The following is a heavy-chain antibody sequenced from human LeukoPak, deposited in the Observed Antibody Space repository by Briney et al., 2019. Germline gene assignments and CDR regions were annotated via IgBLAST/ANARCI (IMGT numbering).Heavy chain of an antibody. Sequence: SGGSQRLSCAASGFTFSSYSMNWVRQDPGKGLEWVLSISSSSSYIYYADSVKGRFPISRDNAKNSLYLQMNSLRAEDTAVYYCARDIRVVNAFDIWGQGTMVTVSS. V-gene: IGHV3-21*01. CDR2: ISSSSSYI. CDR3: ARDIRVVNAFDI. D-gene: IGHD3-22*01. CDR1: GFTFSSYS. J-gene: IGHJ3*02.